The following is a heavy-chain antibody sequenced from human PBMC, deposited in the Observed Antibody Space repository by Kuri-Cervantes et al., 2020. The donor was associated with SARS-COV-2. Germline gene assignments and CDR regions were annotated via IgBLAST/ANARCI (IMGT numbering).Heavy chain of an antibody. CDR1: DFIFTSYE. D-gene: IGHD2-8*01. J-gene: IGHJ4*02. CDR2: IGRRGTGI. Sequence: GESLKISCAASDFIFTSYEMNWFRQAAGKGLGWVSGIGRRGTGIYYADSVKGRFTISRDNSKNTLYLQMNSLRAEDTAVYYCARDLVFPSFDYWGQGTLVTVSS. V-gene: IGHV3-48*03. CDR3: ARDLVFPSFDY.